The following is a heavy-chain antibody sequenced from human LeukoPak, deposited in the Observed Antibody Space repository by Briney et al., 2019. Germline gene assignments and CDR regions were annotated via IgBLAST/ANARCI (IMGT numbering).Heavy chain of an antibody. CDR2: INHSGST. CDR3: ARGRTSYDYVWGSYRPRHWFDP. Sequence: SETLSLTCTVSGGSISSGGYYWSWIRQPPGKGLEWIGEINHSGSTSYNPSLKSRVTISVDTSKNQFSLKLSSVTAADTAVYYCARGRTSYDYVWGSYRPRHWFDPWGQGTLVTASS. CDR1: GGSISSGGYY. D-gene: IGHD3-16*02. V-gene: IGHV4-39*07. J-gene: IGHJ5*02.